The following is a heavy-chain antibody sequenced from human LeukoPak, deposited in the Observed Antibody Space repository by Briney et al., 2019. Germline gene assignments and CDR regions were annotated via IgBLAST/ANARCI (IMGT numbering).Heavy chain of an antibody. D-gene: IGHD2-15*01. CDR1: GYTFSTLD. J-gene: IGHJ4*02. CDR2: IASTGAT. V-gene: IGHV3-13*01. CDR3: VRGGDIGLDY. Sequence: GGSLRLSCAASGYTFSTLDMHWVRQASGRGLEWVSSIASTGATFYAVSVKGRFAISRENAKNSLYLQMNRLRAGDTAVYYCVRGGDIGLDYWGQGTLVTVSP.